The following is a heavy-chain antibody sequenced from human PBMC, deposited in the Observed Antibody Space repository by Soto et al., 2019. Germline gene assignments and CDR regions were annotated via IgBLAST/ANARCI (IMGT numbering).Heavy chain of an antibody. D-gene: IGHD2-15*01. Sequence: QVQLVESGGDVVQPGGSLRLSCAGSGFTFTNYGMHWVRQAPGKGLEWVALTSYDGRNKYYADSVKGRFTISRDKYKNTLYLQMNSLRAENTAVYYCAKESSPPYCGGGSCYLGGWGYWGQGTLVTVSS. CDR3: AKESSPPYCGGGSCYLGGWGY. CDR2: TSYDGRNK. J-gene: IGHJ4*02. V-gene: IGHV3-30*18. CDR1: GFTFTNYG.